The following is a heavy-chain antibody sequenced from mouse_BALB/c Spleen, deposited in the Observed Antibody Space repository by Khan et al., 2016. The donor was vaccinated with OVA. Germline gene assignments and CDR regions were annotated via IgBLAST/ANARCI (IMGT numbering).Heavy chain of an antibody. V-gene: IGHV1S132*01. CDR1: GYTFPSYW. Sequence: QVQLQQSGAELVKPGTSVKLSCKTSGYTFPSYWIQWVKQRPGQGLGWMGQIFPGTGTTYYNENFKDKATLTVDTSSNSAYMQLTSLTSEDSAVXFCARGYFGNYEFVYWGQGTLVTVSP. CDR3: ARGYFGNYEFVY. D-gene: IGHD2-1*01. J-gene: IGHJ3*01. CDR2: IFPGTGTT.